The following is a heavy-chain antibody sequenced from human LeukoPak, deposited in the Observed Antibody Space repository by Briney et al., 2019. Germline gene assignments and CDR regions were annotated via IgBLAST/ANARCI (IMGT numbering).Heavy chain of an antibody. Sequence: GGPLRLSCAASGFTFSSYAMHWVRQAPGKGLEYVSAISSNGGSTYYANSVKGRFTISRDNSKNTLYLQMGSLRAEDMAVYYCASNTDCSSTSCYAKLAYWGQGTLVTVSS. J-gene: IGHJ4*02. V-gene: IGHV3-64*01. CDR3: ASNTDCSSTSCYAKLAY. D-gene: IGHD2-2*01. CDR2: ISSNGGST. CDR1: GFTFSSYA.